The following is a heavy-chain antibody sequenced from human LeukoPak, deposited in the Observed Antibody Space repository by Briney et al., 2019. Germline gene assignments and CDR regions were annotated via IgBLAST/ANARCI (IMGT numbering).Heavy chain of an antibody. J-gene: IGHJ4*02. V-gene: IGHV1-69*04. CDR3: ARDHFGGVIGGGDY. CDR2: IIPILGIA. CDR1: GGTFSSYA. Sequence: SVKVSCKASGGTFSSYAISWVRQAPGQGLEWMGRIIPILGIANYAQKFQGRVTITADKSTSTAYMELSSLRSEDTAVYYCARDHFGGVIGGGDYWGQGTLVTVSS. D-gene: IGHD3-16*02.